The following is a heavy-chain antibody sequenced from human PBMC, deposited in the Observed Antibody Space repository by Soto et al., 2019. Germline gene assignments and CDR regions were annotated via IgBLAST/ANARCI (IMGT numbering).Heavy chain of an antibody. CDR2: IYRTGST. CDR1: VGSFTINNW. V-gene: IGHV4-4*02. D-gene: IGHD1-7*01. Sequence: SETLSVTCAFSVGSFTINNWWTWFRQPPGQGLEWIGEIYRTGSTNYNPSLKSRVTISLDKSENQFSLKVTSLTAADTALYYCASRAPGTSVDYWGQGTLVTVSS. CDR3: ASRAPGTSVDY. J-gene: IGHJ4*02.